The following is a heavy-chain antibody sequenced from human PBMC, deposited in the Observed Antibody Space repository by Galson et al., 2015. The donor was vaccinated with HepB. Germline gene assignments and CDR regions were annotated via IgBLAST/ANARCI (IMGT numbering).Heavy chain of an antibody. Sequence: SLRLSCAASGFTVSSNYMSWVRQAPGKGLEWVSVIYSGGSTYYADSVKGRFTISRDNSKNTLYLQMNSLRAEDTAVYYCASALVAARPYWYFDLWGRGTLVTVSS. V-gene: IGHV3-53*01. CDR2: IYSGGST. D-gene: IGHD6-6*01. CDR1: GFTVSSNY. J-gene: IGHJ2*01. CDR3: ASALVAARPYWYFDL.